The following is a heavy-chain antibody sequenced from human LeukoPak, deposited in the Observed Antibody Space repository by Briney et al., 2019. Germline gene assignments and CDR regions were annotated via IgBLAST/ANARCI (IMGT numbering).Heavy chain of an antibody. V-gene: IGHV3-21*01. Sequence: PGGSLRLSCAASGFTFSSYSMNWVRQAPGKGLEWVSSISSSSSYIYYADSVKGRFTISRDNAKNSLYLQMNSLRAEDTAVYYCARDRSSSDAFDYWGQGTLVTVSS. CDR2: ISSSSSYI. D-gene: IGHD6-13*01. J-gene: IGHJ4*02. CDR3: ARDRSSSDAFDY. CDR1: GFTFSSYS.